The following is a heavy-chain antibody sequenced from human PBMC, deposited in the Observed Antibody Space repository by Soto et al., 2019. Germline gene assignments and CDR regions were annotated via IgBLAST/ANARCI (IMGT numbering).Heavy chain of an antibody. Sequence: GGSLRLSCAASGFTFSSYAMSWVRQAPGKGLEWVSAISGSGGSTYYADSVKGRFTISRDNSKNTLYLQMNSLRAEDTAVYYCAKDLSPLYCTNGVCYFDYWGQGTLVTVSS. CDR3: AKDLSPLYCTNGVCYFDY. J-gene: IGHJ4*02. CDR2: ISGSGGST. D-gene: IGHD2-8*01. V-gene: IGHV3-23*01. CDR1: GFTFSSYA.